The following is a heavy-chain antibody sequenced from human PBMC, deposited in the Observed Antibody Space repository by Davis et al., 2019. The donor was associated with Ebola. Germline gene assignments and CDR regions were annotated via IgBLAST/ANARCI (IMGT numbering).Heavy chain of an antibody. CDR3: ARMFCSTSTCYTDAFDV. J-gene: IGHJ3*01. CDR2: IKQDGSQK. CDR1: GFTFSSYW. Sequence: PGGSLRLSCAASGFTFSSYWMTWGRQTPGKGLEWVANIKQDGSQKYYVSSVKGRFTISRDNAKNSLYLQMDSLRVEDTAVYYCARMFCSTSTCYTDAFDVWGQGTMVTVSS. V-gene: IGHV3-7*01. D-gene: IGHD2-2*02.